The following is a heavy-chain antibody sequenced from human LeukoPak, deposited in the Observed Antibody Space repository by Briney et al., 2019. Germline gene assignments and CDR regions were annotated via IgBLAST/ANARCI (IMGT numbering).Heavy chain of an antibody. D-gene: IGHD1-26*01. CDR1: GFTFSSYS. V-gene: IGHV3-21*01. CDR3: ARLGIVGAVFGY. J-gene: IGHJ4*02. Sequence: PGGSLRLSCAASGFTFSSYSMNWVRQAPGKGLEWVSSISSSSSYIYYADSVKGRFTISRDNAKNSLYLQMNSLRAEDTAVYYCARLGIVGAVFGYWGQGTLVTVSS. CDR2: ISSSSSYI.